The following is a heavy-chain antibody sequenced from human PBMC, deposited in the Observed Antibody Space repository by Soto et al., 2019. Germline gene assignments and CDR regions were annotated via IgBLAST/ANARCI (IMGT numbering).Heavy chain of an antibody. CDR2: LNRDGSEE. CDR3: ARNCGGGRCLRY. Sequence: GGSLRLSCETSGFIFTNTGMSWVRQAPGKGLEWVATLNRDGSEEYYVASVKGRFTISRDNAKKSLYLQMSSLKLEDTGVYYCARNCGGGRCLRYWGQGTLVTVSS. V-gene: IGHV3-7*01. CDR1: GFIFTNTG. J-gene: IGHJ4*02. D-gene: IGHD2-15*01.